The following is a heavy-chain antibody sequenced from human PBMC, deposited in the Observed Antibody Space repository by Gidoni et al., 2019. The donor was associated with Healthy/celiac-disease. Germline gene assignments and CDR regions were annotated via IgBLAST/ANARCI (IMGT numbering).Heavy chain of an antibody. CDR1: GWSFTGYY. CDR2: SNHSGST. D-gene: IGHD3-3*01. J-gene: IGHJ6*02. Sequence: QVQLQQWGAGLSKPSETLSPTCAVYGWSFTGYYWSWIRQPLGKGHEWLGESNHSGSTNANPSLKSRVTISVDTSKNQFSLKLSSVTAADTAVYYCAGTAYYDFWSGYYTGSSQTQNTYYYYGMDVWGQGTTVTVSS. CDR3: AGTAYYDFWSGYYTGSSQTQNTYYYYGMDV. V-gene: IGHV4-34*01.